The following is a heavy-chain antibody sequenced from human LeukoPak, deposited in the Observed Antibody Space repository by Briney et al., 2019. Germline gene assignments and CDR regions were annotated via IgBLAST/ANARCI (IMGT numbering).Heavy chain of an antibody. V-gene: IGHV5-51*01. CDR3: ACRDLTSTWSYP. CDR1: GYSFRSYW. CDR2: IYRGDSRT. Sequence: GESLKISCKGTGYSFRSYWIGWVRQMRGKGMEWMGVIYRGDSRTRYNPSLQGQVTISVDKSINTAYLEWVSLKASDTAMYYCACRDLTSTWSYPWGQGTLVTVSS. J-gene: IGHJ5*02. D-gene: IGHD2-2*01.